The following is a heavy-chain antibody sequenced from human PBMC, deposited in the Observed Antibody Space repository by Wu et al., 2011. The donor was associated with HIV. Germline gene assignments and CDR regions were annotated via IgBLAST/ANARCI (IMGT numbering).Heavy chain of an antibody. V-gene: IGHV1-2*02. CDR1: GYTFITYY. D-gene: IGHD3-10*01. J-gene: IGHJ6*02. Sequence: QVQLVQSGAEVKKPGASVKVSCKGSGYTFITYYMHWVRQAPGQGLEWMGWINPNSGGTNYAQKFQGRVTMTRDTSISTAYMELSRLRSDDTAVYYCARERSGSYPYYYYGMDVWGQGTTVTVSS. CDR2: INPNSGGT. CDR3: ARERSGSYPYYYYGMDV.